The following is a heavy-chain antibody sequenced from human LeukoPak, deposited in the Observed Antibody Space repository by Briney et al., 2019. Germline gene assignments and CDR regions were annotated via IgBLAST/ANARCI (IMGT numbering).Heavy chain of an antibody. CDR3: ASVPYCSSTSCYAHFDY. J-gene: IGHJ4*02. CDR2: INPNSGGT. Sequence: ASVKVSCKASGYTFTGYYMHWVRQAPGQGLEWMGRINPNSGGTNYAQKFQGRDTMTRDTSISTAYKELSRLRSDDTAVYYCASVPYCSSTSCYAHFDYWGQGTLVTVSS. V-gene: IGHV1-2*06. D-gene: IGHD2-2*01. CDR1: GYTFTGYY.